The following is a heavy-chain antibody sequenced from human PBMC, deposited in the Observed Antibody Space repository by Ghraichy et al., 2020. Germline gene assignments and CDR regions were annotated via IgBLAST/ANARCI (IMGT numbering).Heavy chain of an antibody. D-gene: IGHD4-17*01. CDR2: IYYSGST. CDR1: GGSISSSSYY. V-gene: IGHV4-39*01. J-gene: IGHJ4*02. CDR3: ARLHDYGDLN. Sequence: ESLSLTCTVSGGSISSSSYYWGWIRQPPGKGLEWIGSIYYSGSTYYNPSLKSRVTLSVDTSKNQFSLKLSSVTAADTAVYYCARLHDYGDLNWGQGTLVTISS.